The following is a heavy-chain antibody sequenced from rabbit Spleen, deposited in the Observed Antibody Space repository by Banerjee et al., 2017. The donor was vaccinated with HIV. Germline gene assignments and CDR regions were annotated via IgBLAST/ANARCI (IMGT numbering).Heavy chain of an antibody. CDR3: ARERSGVGGGTYAL. J-gene: IGHJ4*01. CDR2: IDTGSSGST. CDR1: GIDFSDGGV. Sequence: QSLEESGGDLVKPGASLTLSCKASGIDFSDGGVSWVRQAPGKGLEWIACIDTGSSGSTYYASWVKGRFTISKTSSTTVTLQMTSLTAADTATYFCARERSGVGGGTYALWGPGTLVTVS. D-gene: IGHD6-1*01. V-gene: IGHV1S40*01.